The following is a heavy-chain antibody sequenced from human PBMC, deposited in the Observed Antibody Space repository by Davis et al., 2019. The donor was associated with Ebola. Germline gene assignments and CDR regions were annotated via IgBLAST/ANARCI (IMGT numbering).Heavy chain of an antibody. CDR1: GGSISSSNW. CDR3: ARLYYDFWSGRRGYYGMDV. V-gene: IGHV4-4*02. Sequence: GFLRLSCAVSGGSISSSNWWSWVRQPPGKGLEWIGEIYHSGSTNYNPSLKSRVTISVDKSKNQFSLKLSSVTAADTAVYYCARLYYDFWSGRRGYYGMDVWGQGTTVTVSS. J-gene: IGHJ6*02. D-gene: IGHD3-3*01. CDR2: IYHSGST.